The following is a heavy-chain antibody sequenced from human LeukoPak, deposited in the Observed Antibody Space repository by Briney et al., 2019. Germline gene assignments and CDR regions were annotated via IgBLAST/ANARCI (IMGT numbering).Heavy chain of an antibody. CDR1: GGSFSGYY. V-gene: IGHV4-34*01. J-gene: IGHJ4*02. CDR3: ASRRYYDSTGYFPY. Sequence: PSETLSLTCAVYGGSFSGYYWSWIRQPPGKGLEWIGEINHSGSTNYNPSLKSRVTISVDTSKNQFSLKLSSVSAADTAVYYCASRRYYDSTGYFPYWGQGTLVTVSS. CDR2: INHSGST. D-gene: IGHD3-22*01.